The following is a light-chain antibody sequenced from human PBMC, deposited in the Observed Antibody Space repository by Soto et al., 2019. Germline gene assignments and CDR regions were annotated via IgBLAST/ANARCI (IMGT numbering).Light chain of an antibody. J-gene: IGKJ1*01. CDR3: QQYHTYAT. Sequence: DIQMTQSPSTLSASVGDRVTITCRASQTINSWLAWYQQKPGKAPKLLINKASILESGVPSRFSGSGSGTEFSLTISSLQPDDIATYYCQQYHTYATFGQGTKV. V-gene: IGKV1-5*03. CDR2: KAS. CDR1: QTINSW.